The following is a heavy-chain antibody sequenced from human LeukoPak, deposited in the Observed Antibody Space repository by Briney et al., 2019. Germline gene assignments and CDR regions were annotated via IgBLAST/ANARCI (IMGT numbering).Heavy chain of an antibody. Sequence: SETLSLTCTVSDDSISRSSYHWGWIRQPPGKGLEWIGSIYYTGTTYYNPSLESRVAISVDTSKNQFSLRLSSVTAADTAVYYCARVTGYMTEDYFDYWGQGTLITVSS. D-gene: IGHD6-13*01. CDR2: IYYTGTT. J-gene: IGHJ4*02. CDR3: ARVTGYMTEDYFDY. V-gene: IGHV4-39*07. CDR1: DDSISRSSYH.